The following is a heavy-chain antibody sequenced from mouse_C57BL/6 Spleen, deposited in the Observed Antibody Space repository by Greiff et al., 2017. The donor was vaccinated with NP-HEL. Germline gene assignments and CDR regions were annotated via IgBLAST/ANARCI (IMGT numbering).Heavy chain of an antibody. J-gene: IGHJ4*01. CDR3: ARFPSTTVVERCGNYAMDY. CDR2: INPSSGYT. CDR1: GYTFTSYW. D-gene: IGHD1-1*01. Sequence: VQLQQSGAELAKPGASVKLSCKASGYTFTSYWMHWVKQRPGQGLEWIGYINPSSGYTKYNQKFKDKATLTADKSSSTAYMQLSSLTYEDSAVYYCARFPSTTVVERCGNYAMDYWGQGTSVTVSS. V-gene: IGHV1-7*01.